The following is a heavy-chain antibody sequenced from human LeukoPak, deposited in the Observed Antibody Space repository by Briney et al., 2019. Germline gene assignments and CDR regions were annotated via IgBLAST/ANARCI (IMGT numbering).Heavy chain of an antibody. V-gene: IGHV5-51*01. CDR3: ARHRSVRVGTTPIEYYYYVDV. CDR2: IYPGESDT. J-gene: IGHJ6*03. D-gene: IGHD1-26*01. Sequence: GESLTISCTGSGYSFTTYWIGWVRQMPGQGLEWMGIIYPGESDTTYSTSCQGRVTISADKSIRTAYLQWSSLKASDTAMHYCARHRSVRVGTTPIEYYYYVDVWGKGTTVTVSS. CDR1: GYSFTTYW.